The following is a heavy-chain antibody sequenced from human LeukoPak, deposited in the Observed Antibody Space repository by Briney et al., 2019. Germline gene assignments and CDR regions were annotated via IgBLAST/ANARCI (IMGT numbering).Heavy chain of an antibody. Sequence: PGGSLRLSCAASGFTVSSNYMNWVRQAPGKGLEWVSGISWNSGSIGYADSVKGRFTISRDNAKNSLYLQMNSLRAEDMALYYCAKDETGDFAFDIWGQGTMVTVSS. J-gene: IGHJ3*02. V-gene: IGHV3-9*03. CDR3: AKDETGDFAFDI. D-gene: IGHD7-27*01. CDR2: ISWNSGSI. CDR1: GFTVSSNY.